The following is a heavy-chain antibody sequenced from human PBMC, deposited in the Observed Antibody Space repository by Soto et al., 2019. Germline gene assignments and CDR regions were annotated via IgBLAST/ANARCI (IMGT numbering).Heavy chain of an antibody. J-gene: IGHJ4*02. V-gene: IGHV3-74*01. Sequence: VQLVQSGGGSVQPGGSLRLSCEASGFTFTSFWMHWVRQVPGKGLVWVSRINSDGSNIRYADSVKGRFTVSRDNAKGTLYLQMNSLTVEDTAVYYCARDGAPIVVLGANYDYWGQGTLVTVSS. D-gene: IGHD2-21*01. CDR1: GFTFTSFW. CDR3: ARDGAPIVVLGANYDY. CDR2: INSDGSNI.